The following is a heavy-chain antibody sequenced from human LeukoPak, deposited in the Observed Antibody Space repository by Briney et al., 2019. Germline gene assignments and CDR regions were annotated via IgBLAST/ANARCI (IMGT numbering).Heavy chain of an antibody. Sequence: SETLSLTCTVSGGSISSSSYYWGWIRQPPGKGLGWIGSIYYSGSTYYNPSLKSRVTISVDTSKSQFSLKLSSVTAADTAVYYCARRPRDGYNLYAFDIWGQGTMVTVSS. CDR2: IYYSGST. D-gene: IGHD5-24*01. V-gene: IGHV4-39*01. J-gene: IGHJ3*02. CDR1: GGSISSSSYY. CDR3: ARRPRDGYNLYAFDI.